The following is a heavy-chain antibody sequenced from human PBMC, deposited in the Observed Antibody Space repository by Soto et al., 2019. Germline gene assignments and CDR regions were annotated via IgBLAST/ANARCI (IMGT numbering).Heavy chain of an antibody. CDR3: VRGTSDWAGIDY. CDR1: GFTFRIYW. CDR2: ISSADT. V-gene: IGHV3-74*01. J-gene: IGHJ4*02. D-gene: IGHD2-21*02. Sequence: EVQLVESGGGLVQPGGSLRLSCSASGFTFRIYWMHWARQAPGKGLEWVSYISSADTDYADSVKGRFTISRDNAKNTLYLQINSLRAEDTAVYYCVRGTSDWAGIDYCGEGTLVTVS.